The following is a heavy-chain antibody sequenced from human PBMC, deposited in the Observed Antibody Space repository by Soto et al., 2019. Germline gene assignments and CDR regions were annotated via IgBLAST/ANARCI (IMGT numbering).Heavy chain of an antibody. D-gene: IGHD3-22*01. V-gene: IGHV1-3*01. CDR1: GYTFTSYA. CDR3: ARVATMIVVVGDYFDY. CDR2: INAGNGNT. J-gene: IGHJ4*02. Sequence: QVQLVQSGAEVKKPGASVKVCCKASGYTFTSYAMHWVRQAPGQRLEWMGWINAGNGNTKYSQKFQGRVTITRDTSASTAYMELSSLRSEDTAVYYCARVATMIVVVGDYFDYWGQGTLVTVSS.